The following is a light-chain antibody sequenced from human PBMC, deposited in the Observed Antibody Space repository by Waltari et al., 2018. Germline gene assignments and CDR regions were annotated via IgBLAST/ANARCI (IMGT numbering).Light chain of an antibody. V-gene: IGLV1-44*01. CDR1: TSNIGTNT. J-gene: IGLJ2*01. CDR3: ATWDDSLVGRV. Sequence: QSVLTQPPSTSGTPGQTVTISCSGSTSNIGTNTVTWYQQFPGTAPKVLVFANYHRPSGVPDRFSASKSGPSASLVISGLQSEDEGDYFCATWDDSLVGRVFGGGTKLTVL. CDR2: ANY.